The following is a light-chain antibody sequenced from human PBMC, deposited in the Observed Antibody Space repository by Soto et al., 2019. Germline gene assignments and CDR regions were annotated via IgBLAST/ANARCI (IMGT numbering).Light chain of an antibody. CDR1: QGISNY. CDR3: QKYHSAPPFT. Sequence: IQMTQSPSSLSASVGDRVTITCRASQGISNYVAWYQQKPGKVPKLLIYAASTLQSGVPSRFSGSGSGTDFTLTISSLQPADVATYYCQKYHSAPPFTFGPGTKVDIK. V-gene: IGKV1-27*01. J-gene: IGKJ3*01. CDR2: AAS.